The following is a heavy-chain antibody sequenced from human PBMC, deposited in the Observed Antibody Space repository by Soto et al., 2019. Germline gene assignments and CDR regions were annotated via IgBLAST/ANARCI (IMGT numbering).Heavy chain of an antibody. D-gene: IGHD4-17*01. J-gene: IGHJ4*02. CDR2: ISYDGSNK. CDR3: AKEPDHHYGDRDLVDY. Sequence: SLRLSCAASGFTFSSYGMHWVRQAPGKGLEWVAVISYDGSNKYYADSVKGRFTISRDNSKNTLYLQMNSLRAEDTAVYYCAKEPDHHYGDRDLVDYWGQGTMVTVYS. V-gene: IGHV3-30*18. CDR1: GFTFSSYG.